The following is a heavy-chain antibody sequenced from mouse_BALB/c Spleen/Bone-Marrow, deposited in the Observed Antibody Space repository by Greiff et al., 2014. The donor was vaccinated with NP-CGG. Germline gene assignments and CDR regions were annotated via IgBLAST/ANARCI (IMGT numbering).Heavy chain of an antibody. CDR1: GYAFTSYL. Sequence: VQLQQSGAELVRPGTSVKVSCKASGYAFTSYLIEWVKQRPGQGLEWIGVINPGSGGTNYNEKFKGKATLTADKSSSTAYMQLSSLTSDDSAVYFCARHYFDYWGQGTTLTVSS. V-gene: IGHV1-54*01. CDR2: INPGSGGT. CDR3: ARHYFDY. J-gene: IGHJ2*01.